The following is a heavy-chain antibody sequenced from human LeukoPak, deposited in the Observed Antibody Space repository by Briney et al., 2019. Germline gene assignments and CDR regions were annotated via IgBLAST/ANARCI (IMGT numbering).Heavy chain of an antibody. CDR1: GFTFSSYA. J-gene: IGHJ3*02. V-gene: IGHV3-23*01. D-gene: IGHD3-22*01. CDR3: AKGDYYDSSGYYWGAFDI. CDR2: ISGSGGST. Sequence: GGSLRLSCAASGFTFSSYAMSWVRQAPGQGLELVSAISGSGGSTYYADSVKGRFTISRDNSKNTLYLQMNSLRAEDTAVYYCAKGDYYDSSGYYWGAFDIWGQGTMVTVSS.